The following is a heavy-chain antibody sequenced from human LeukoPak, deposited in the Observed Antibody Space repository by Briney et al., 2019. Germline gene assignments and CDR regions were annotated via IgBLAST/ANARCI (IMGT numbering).Heavy chain of an antibody. V-gene: IGHV1-69*05. D-gene: IGHD3-22*01. CDR2: IIPILGTA. J-gene: IGHJ4*02. Sequence: SVKVSCKASGGTFSSYAISWVRQAPGQGLEWMGGIIPILGTANYAQKFQGRVTITTDESTSTAYMELSSLRSEDTAVYYCARHDSSGYYYEYYFDYWGQGTLVTVSS. CDR1: GGTFSSYA. CDR3: ARHDSSGYYYEYYFDY.